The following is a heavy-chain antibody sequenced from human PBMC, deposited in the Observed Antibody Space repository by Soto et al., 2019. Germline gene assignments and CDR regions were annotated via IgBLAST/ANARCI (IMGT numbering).Heavy chain of an antibody. V-gene: IGHV3-30-3*01. D-gene: IGHD2-15*01. CDR2: ISYDGSNK. CDR3: ARAHGVVAATCDY. Sequence: QVQLVESGGGVVQPGRSLRLSCAASGFTFSSYAMHWVRQAPGKGLEWVAVISYDGSNKYYADSVKGRFTISRDNSKNTLYLQMNSLRAEDTAVYYCARAHGVVAATCDYWGQGTLVTVSS. J-gene: IGHJ4*02. CDR1: GFTFSSYA.